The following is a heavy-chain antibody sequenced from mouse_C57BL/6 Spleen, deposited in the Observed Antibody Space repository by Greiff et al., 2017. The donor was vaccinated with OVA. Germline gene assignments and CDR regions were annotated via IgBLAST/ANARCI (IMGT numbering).Heavy chain of an antibody. CDR2: IYPYDSET. CDR1: GYTFTSYW. D-gene: IGHD2-12*01. Sequence: QVQLQQPGAELVRPGSSVKLSCKASGYTFTSYWMDWVKQRPGQGLEWIGNIYPYDSETNYNQKFKDKATLTVDKSSSTAYMQLSSLTSEDSAVYYCARGWNCYSVPAYWGQGTLVTVSA. V-gene: IGHV1-61*01. J-gene: IGHJ3*01. CDR3: ARGWNCYSVPAY.